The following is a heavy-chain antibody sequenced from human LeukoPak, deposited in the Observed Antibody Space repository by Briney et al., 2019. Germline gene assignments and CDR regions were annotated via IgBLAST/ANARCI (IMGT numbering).Heavy chain of an antibody. V-gene: IGHV3-23*01. Sequence: GGSLRLSCVASGFTFSNYAMSWVRQAPGKGLEWIAALNGGRTFFQDSVRGRFTISRDNSKNTLYLQMNSLRAEDTAVYYCAKKSVWFGELGGQGTLVTVSS. CDR2: LNGGRT. CDR1: GFTFSNYA. J-gene: IGHJ4*02. CDR3: AKKSVWFGEL. D-gene: IGHD3-10*01.